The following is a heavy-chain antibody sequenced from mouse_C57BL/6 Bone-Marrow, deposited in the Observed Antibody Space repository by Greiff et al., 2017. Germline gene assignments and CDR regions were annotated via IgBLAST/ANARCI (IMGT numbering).Heavy chain of an antibody. Sequence: QVQLKESGAELVRPGSSVKLSCKASGYTFTSYWMHWVKQRPIQGLEWIGNIDPSDSETHYNQKFKDKATLTVDKSSSTAYMQLSSLTSEDSAVYYGARWAGTGFDYWGQGTTLTVSS. CDR1: GYTFTSYW. CDR2: IDPSDSET. V-gene: IGHV1-52*01. CDR3: ARWAGTGFDY. J-gene: IGHJ2*01. D-gene: IGHD4-1*01.